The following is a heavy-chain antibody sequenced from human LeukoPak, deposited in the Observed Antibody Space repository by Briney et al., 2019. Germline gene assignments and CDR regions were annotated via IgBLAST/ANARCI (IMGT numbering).Heavy chain of an antibody. Sequence: ASVKVSCKASGYTFTSYYMHWVRQAPGQGLEWMGIINPSGGSTSYAQKFQGRVTMTRDMSTSTVYMELSGLRSEDTAVYYCARDQKGYCSSTSCKKGAFDIWGQGTMVTVSS. V-gene: IGHV1-46*01. CDR1: GYTFTSYY. J-gene: IGHJ3*02. CDR3: ARDQKGYCSSTSCKKGAFDI. D-gene: IGHD2-2*01. CDR2: INPSGGST.